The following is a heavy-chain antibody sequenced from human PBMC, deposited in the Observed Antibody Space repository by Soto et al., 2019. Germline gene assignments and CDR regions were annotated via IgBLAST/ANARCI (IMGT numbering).Heavy chain of an antibody. V-gene: IGHV3-23*01. Sequence: GGSLRLSCAASGFTFSSYAMSWVRQAPGKGLEWVSAISGSGGSTYYADSVKGRFTISRDNSKNTLYLQMNSLRAEDTAVYYCAKPLLSELGGYDYGRDYWGQGTLVTVSS. CDR3: AKPLLSELGGYDYGRDY. CDR2: ISGSGGST. CDR1: GFTFSSYA. J-gene: IGHJ4*02. D-gene: IGHD5-12*01.